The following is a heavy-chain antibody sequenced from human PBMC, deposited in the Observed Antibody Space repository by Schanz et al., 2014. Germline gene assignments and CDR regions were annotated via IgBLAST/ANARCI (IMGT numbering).Heavy chain of an antibody. CDR3: ARAQGVIRLYYGVDV. CDR1: GFTFSDYY. J-gene: IGHJ6*02. D-gene: IGHD3-10*01. CDR2: ISDSGDST. V-gene: IGHV3-11*01. Sequence: QVQLVDSGGGLVKPGGSLRLSCAASGFTFSDYYMTWIRQAPGKGLEWVSDISDSGDSTHYADSVKGRFTISRDNAKNSLYLQMNSLRVDDTAVYYCARAQGVIRLYYGVDVWGQGTTVTVSS.